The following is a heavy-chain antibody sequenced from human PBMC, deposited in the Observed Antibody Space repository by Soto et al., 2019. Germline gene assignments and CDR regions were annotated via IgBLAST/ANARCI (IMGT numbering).Heavy chain of an antibody. CDR1: GGSFNGYY. CDR2: INHSGST. CDR3: ARAPDKYYFDS. J-gene: IGHJ4*02. Sequence: QVQLQQWGAGLLKPSETLSLTCAVYGGSFNGYYWTWIRQPPGKGPEGIGDINHSGSTNYNPSLKSRVTISVDTSKNQFSLKLRSVTAADMAVFYCARAPDKYYFDSWGQGTLVTVSS. V-gene: IGHV4-34*01.